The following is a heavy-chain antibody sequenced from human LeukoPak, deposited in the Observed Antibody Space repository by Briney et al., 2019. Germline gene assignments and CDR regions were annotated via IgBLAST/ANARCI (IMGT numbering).Heavy chain of an antibody. D-gene: IGHD2/OR15-2a*01. CDR2: IHHSVGS. CDR1: GDTISSTKW. CDR3: ARNDFYDMDV. J-gene: IGHJ6*03. V-gene: IGHV4-4*02. Sequence: SGTLSLTCAVSGDTISSTKWWSWVRQSPGKGLEWVGEIHHSVGSNYNPSLKSRATISLDKPNNQFSLSLRSVTAADTAVYYCARNDFYDMDVWGKGTTVTVSS.